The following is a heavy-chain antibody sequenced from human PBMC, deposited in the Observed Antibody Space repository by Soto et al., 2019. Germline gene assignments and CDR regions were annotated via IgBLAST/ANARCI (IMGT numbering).Heavy chain of an antibody. Sequence: GGSLRLSCAASGFTFSSYAMSWVRQAPGKGLEWVSAISGSGGSTYYADSVKGRFTISRDNSKNTLYLQMNSLRAEDTAVYYCAKAGGYRSGGSCPNWFDPWGQGTLVTVSS. J-gene: IGHJ5*02. CDR1: GFTFSSYA. CDR2: ISGSGGST. CDR3: AKAGGYRSGGSCPNWFDP. V-gene: IGHV3-23*01. D-gene: IGHD2-15*01.